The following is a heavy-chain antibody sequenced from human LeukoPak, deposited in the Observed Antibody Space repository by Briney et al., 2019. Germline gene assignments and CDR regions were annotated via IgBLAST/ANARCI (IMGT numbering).Heavy chain of an antibody. CDR1: GFTFSRYS. D-gene: IGHD3-3*01. J-gene: IGHJ3*02. Sequence: PGGSLRLSCAASGFTFSRYSMNWVRQAPGKGLEWVSSISISSNYIYYADSVKGRFTISRDNAKNSLYLQVNSLRAEDTAVYYCARGSRFGVVGRDAFDIWGQGTVVTVSS. CDR2: ISISSNYI. CDR3: ARGSRFGVVGRDAFDI. V-gene: IGHV3-21*01.